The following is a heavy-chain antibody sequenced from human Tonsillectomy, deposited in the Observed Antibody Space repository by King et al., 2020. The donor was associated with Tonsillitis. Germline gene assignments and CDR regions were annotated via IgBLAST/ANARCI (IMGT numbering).Heavy chain of an antibody. CDR2: SSWHSGSI. CDR3: AKDGVVGATGYYFDY. V-gene: IGHV3-9*01. Sequence: VQLVESGGGLGQPGRSLRLSCAASGFTFDDYAMHWVRQAPGKGLEWVSGSSWHSGSIGYAESVKGRFTISRANAKNSLYLQMNSLRAEETALYYCAKDGVVGATGYYFDYWGQGTLVTVSS. D-gene: IGHD1-26*01. CDR1: GFTFDDYA. J-gene: IGHJ4*02.